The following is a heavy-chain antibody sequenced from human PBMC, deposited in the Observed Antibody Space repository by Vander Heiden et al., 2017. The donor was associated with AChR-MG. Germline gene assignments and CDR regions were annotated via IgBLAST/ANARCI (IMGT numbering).Heavy chain of an antibody. D-gene: IGHD2-2*01. CDR3: AKDGTPPYCSSTSCSY. J-gene: IGHJ4*02. CDR1: GFTFISYA. V-gene: IGHV3-23*01. CDR2: ISGSGGST. Sequence: EVQLLESGGGLVPPGGSLRLSCAASGFTFISYAMSWVRQAQGKGLEWVSAISGSGGSTYYADSVKGRFTISRDNSKNTLYLQMNSLRAEDTAVYYCAKDGTPPYCSSTSCSYWGQGTLVTVSS.